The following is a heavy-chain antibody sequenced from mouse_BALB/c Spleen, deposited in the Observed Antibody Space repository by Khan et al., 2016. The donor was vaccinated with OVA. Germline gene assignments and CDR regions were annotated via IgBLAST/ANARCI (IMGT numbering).Heavy chain of an antibody. CDR2: ISSDGDYT. CDR1: GFTFSTYA. V-gene: IGHV5-9-3*01. Sequence: EVQLVESGGGLVKPGGSLKLSCAASGFTFSTYAMSWVRQTPEKRLEWVATISSDGDYTYYHDHVTGRFTISRDNAKNTLYLQMSSLRSEDAAMYYCARSPYGNFAYWGQGTLVTVSA. J-gene: IGHJ3*01. D-gene: IGHD2-1*01. CDR3: ARSPYGNFAY.